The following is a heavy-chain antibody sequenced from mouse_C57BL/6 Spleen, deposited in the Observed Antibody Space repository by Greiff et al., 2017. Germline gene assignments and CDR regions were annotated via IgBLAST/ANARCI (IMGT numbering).Heavy chain of an antibody. CDR3: ARDGSSYAMDY. J-gene: IGHJ4*01. CDR2: INYDGSST. Sequence: VKLVESEGGLVQPGSSMKLSCTASGFTFSDYYMAWVRQVPEKGLEWVANINYDGSSTYYLDSLKSRFIISRDNAKNILYLQMSSLKSEDTATYYCARDGSSYAMDYWGQGTSVTVSS. D-gene: IGHD1-1*01. V-gene: IGHV5-16*01. CDR1: GFTFSDYY.